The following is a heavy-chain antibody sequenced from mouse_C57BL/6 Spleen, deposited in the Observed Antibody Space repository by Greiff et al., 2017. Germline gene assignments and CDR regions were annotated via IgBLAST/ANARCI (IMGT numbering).Heavy chain of an antibody. CDR2: ISNGGGST. J-gene: IGHJ3*01. CDR1: GFTFSDYY. D-gene: IGHD4-1*01. V-gene: IGHV5-12*01. CDR3: ASHTSWDAWFAY. Sequence: EVQLVESGGGLVQPGGSLKLSCAASGFTFSDYYMYWVRQTPEKRLEWVAYISNGGGSTDYPDTVKGRFTISRDNAKNTLYLQMSRLKSEDTAMYYCASHTSWDAWFAYWGQGTLVTVSA.